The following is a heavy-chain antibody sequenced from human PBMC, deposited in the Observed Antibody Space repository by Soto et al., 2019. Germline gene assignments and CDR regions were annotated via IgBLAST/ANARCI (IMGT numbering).Heavy chain of an antibody. CDR2: IYYSGST. D-gene: IGHD4-17*01. CDR3: ASTSTVTDYYYYYYMDV. CDR1: GGSISSGGYY. J-gene: IGHJ6*03. Sequence: SETLSLTCTVSGGSISSGGYYWSWIRQHPGKGLEWIGYIYYSGSTYYNPSLKSRVTISVDTSKNQFSLKLSSVTAADTAVYYCASTSTVTDYYYYYYMDVWGKGTTVTVSS. V-gene: IGHV4-31*03.